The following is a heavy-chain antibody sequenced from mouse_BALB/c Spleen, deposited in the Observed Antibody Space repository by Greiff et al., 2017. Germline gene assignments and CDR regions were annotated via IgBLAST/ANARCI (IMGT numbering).Heavy chain of an antibody. J-gene: IGHJ3*01. CDR2: INPSNGGT. V-gene: IGHV1S81*02. CDR3: TSRPWFAY. Sequence: QVQLKESGAELVKPGASVKLSCKASGYTFTSYYMYWVKQRPGQGLEWIGEINPSNGGTNFNEKFKSKATLTVDKSSSTAYMQLSSLTSEDSAVYYCTSRPWFAYWGQGTLVTVSA. CDR1: GYTFTSYY.